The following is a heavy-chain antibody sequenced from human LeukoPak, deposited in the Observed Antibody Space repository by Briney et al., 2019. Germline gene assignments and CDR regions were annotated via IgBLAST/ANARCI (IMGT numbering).Heavy chain of an antibody. D-gene: IGHD3-9*01. Sequence: PGVTLRLSCAASGFTLSSYAMHWVRQAPGKGLECVAVISYDGSNKYYADSVKGRFTIYRDNSKNTLFLQMYSLRAEDTAVYYCARGEGILTGHPAEAFDIWGQGTMVTVSS. CDR1: GFTLSSYA. V-gene: IGHV3-30-3*01. CDR2: ISYDGSNK. J-gene: IGHJ3*02. CDR3: ARGEGILTGHPAEAFDI.